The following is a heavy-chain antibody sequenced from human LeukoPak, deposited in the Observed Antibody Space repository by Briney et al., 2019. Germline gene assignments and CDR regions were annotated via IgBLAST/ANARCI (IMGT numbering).Heavy chain of an antibody. V-gene: IGHV1-2*02. Sequence: ASVKVSCKASGYTFTGYYMHWVRQAPGQGLEWMGWINPNSGGTSYAQNFQGRVTMTRDTSISTAYMELSRLRSDDTAVYYCARARNRYCSGGSCYFQHWGQGTLVTVSS. CDR1: GYTFTGYY. J-gene: IGHJ1*01. CDR2: INPNSGGT. CDR3: ARARNRYCSGGSCYFQH. D-gene: IGHD2-15*01.